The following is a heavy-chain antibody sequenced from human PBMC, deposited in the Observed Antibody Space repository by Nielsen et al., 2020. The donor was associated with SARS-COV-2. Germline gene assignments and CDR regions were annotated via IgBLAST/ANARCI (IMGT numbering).Heavy chain of an antibody. V-gene: IGHV1-8*02. CDR3: ARGSGRIDY. Sequence: ASVKVSCKASGGTFSSYAISWVRQAPGQGLEWMGWMNPNSGNTGYAQKFQGRVTMTRNTSISTAYMELSSLRSEDTAVYYCARGSGRIDYWGQGTLVTVSS. CDR2: MNPNSGNT. J-gene: IGHJ4*02. D-gene: IGHD3-10*01. CDR1: GGTFSSYA.